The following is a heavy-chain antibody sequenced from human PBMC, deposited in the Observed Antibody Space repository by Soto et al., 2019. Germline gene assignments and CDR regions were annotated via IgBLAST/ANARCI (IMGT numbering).Heavy chain of an antibody. V-gene: IGHV3-11*01. D-gene: IGHD1-1*01. CDR2: MSSSGTTI. Sequence: QMQLVESGGGLVKPGGSLRLSCAASGFTFSDYYMSWIRQAPGKGLEWVSYMSSSGTTIYYADSVRGRFTISGDNAKNSMYLQMNSLRAEDTAVYYCSREAGTYWYFDLWGRGTLVTVPS. CDR1: GFTFSDYY. J-gene: IGHJ2*01. CDR3: SREAGTYWYFDL.